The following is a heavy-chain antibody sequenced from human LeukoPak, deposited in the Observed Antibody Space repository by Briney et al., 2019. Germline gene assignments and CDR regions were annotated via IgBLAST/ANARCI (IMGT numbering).Heavy chain of an antibody. CDR1: GGTFSSYA. Sequence: SVKVSCKASGGTFSSYAISWVRQAPGQGLEWMGGIIPMFSTANHAQKFQGRVTITADESTSTAYMELSSLRSEDTAVYYCARGSGDSSGYDFPKPYSYWGQGTLVTVSS. V-gene: IGHV1-69*13. J-gene: IGHJ4*02. CDR2: IIPMFSTA. CDR3: ARGSGDSSGYDFPKPYSY. D-gene: IGHD5-12*01.